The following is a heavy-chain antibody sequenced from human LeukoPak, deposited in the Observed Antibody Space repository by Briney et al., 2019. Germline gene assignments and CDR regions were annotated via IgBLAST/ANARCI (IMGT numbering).Heavy chain of an antibody. CDR1: GFTFSSYW. CDR2: ADSTGT. V-gene: IGHV3-43*02. CDR3: AKDRWSSGSDSTGMEV. J-gene: IGHJ6*02. D-gene: IGHD2-21*02. Sequence: GRSLRLSCAASGFTFSSYWMHWVRQAPGKGLEWVSRADSTGTYYADSVKGRFTISTVNNRNSLYLQMNSLTIEDTAFYYCAKDRWSSGSDSTGMEVWGQGTTVTVSS.